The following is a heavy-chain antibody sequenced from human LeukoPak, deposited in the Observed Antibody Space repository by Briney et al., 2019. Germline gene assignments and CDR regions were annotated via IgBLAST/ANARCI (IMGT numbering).Heavy chain of an antibody. CDR3: ARGYCSSTSCCPVFDY. V-gene: IGHV4-31*03. Sequence: SQTLSLTCTVSGGSISSGGYYWSWIRQHPGKGLEWIGYIYYSGSTYYNPSLKSRVTISVDTSKNQFSLKLSSVTAADTAVYYCARGYCSSTSCCPVFDYWGQGTLVTVSS. CDR1: GGSISSGGYY. J-gene: IGHJ4*02. CDR2: IYYSGST. D-gene: IGHD2-2*01.